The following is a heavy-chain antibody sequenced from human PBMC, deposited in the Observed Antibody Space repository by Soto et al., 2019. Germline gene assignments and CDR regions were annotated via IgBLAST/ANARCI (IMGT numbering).Heavy chain of an antibody. D-gene: IGHD4-4*01. V-gene: IGHV3-7*03. CDR1: GFTFTDFY. Sequence: EVQLVQSGGGLVQPGGSLRLSCVASGFTFTDFYMNWVRQAPGKGLEWVANIRPDGSETNYVESVKGRFTTSRDNAKNSLFLQMNSLRADDTAVYYWAGWVGHDYNYWGQGILVTVSS. CDR2: IRPDGSET. CDR3: AGWVGHDYNY. J-gene: IGHJ4*02.